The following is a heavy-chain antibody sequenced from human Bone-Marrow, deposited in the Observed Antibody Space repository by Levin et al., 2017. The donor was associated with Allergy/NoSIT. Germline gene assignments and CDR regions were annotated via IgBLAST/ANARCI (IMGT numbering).Heavy chain of an antibody. D-gene: IGHD5-12*01. CDR2: LSSYGTDK. CDR3: ASSDRNSGWHFKY. CDR1: GFTFSSFG. J-gene: IGHJ4*02. Sequence: GGSLRLSCAASGFTFSSFGMHWVRQAPGKGLEWVAVLSSYGTDKYYTDAVRGRFSISGDTSKNTMFLQMDSLRAEDTAIYYCASSDRNSGWHFKYWGQGTLVTVSS. V-gene: IGHV3-30*03.